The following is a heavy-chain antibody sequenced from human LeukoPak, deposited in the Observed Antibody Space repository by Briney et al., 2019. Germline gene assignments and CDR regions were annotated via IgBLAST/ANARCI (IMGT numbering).Heavy chain of an antibody. CDR1: GFTFSDYW. V-gene: IGHV3-7*01. CDR2: IKQDGSEK. CDR3: ARDRYYFDSSGEYASDL. D-gene: IGHD3-22*01. Sequence: TGGSLRLSCAASGFTFSDYWMSWVRQAPGKGLEWVANIKQDGSEKHYVDSLRGRFTISRDKAKNSLDLQMNSLTAEDTAVYFCARDRYYFDSSGEYASDLWGQGTLVTVSS. J-gene: IGHJ5*02.